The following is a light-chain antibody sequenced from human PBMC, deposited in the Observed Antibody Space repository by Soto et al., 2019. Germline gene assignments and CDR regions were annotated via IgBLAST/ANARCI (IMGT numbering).Light chain of an antibody. CDR2: GAY. V-gene: IGKV3-15*01. J-gene: IGKJ5*01. CDR1: QSVSSN. CDR3: QQYNNWPPIT. Sequence: VMTQSPATLSLSPGESATLSCRGSQSVSSNLAWYQQKPCQAPRLIIYGAYTRATGIPATFSGSGSGTEFTLTISSLQSEDFAVYYCQQYNNWPPITFGQGTRLDIK.